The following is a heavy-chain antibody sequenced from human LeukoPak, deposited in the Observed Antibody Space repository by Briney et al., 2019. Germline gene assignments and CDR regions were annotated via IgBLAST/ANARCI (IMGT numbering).Heavy chain of an antibody. Sequence: SETLSLTCTVSGGSTSSYYWSWIRQPPGKGLEWIGYIYNSGSTNYNPSLKSRVTISVGTSKNQFSLKLSSVTAADTAVYYCARDIAVAGTRVPDYWGQGTLVTVSS. J-gene: IGHJ4*02. V-gene: IGHV4-59*01. D-gene: IGHD6-19*01. CDR3: ARDIAVAGTRVPDY. CDR1: GGSTSSYY. CDR2: IYNSGST.